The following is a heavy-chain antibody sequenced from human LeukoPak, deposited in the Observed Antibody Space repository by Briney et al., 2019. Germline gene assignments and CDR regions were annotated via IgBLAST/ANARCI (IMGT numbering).Heavy chain of an antibody. CDR1: GYTFTGYY. V-gene: IGHV1-2*02. Sequence: ASVKVSCKASGYTFTGYYMHWVRQAPGQGLEWMGWINPNSGGTKYAQKFQGRVTMTGDTSITTVYMELSSLRSDDTAVYYCARDYYGSGSYYQLGYWGQGTLVTVSS. D-gene: IGHD3-10*01. J-gene: IGHJ4*02. CDR3: ARDYYGSGSYYQLGY. CDR2: INPNSGGT.